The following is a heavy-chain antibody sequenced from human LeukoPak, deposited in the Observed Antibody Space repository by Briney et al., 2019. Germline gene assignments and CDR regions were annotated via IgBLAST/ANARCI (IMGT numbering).Heavy chain of an antibody. CDR3: ARVSFPPPSYSSSWYIGY. CDR2: IYYSGST. Sequence: PSETLSLTCTVSGGSISSSSYYWGWIRQPPGKGLEWIGSIYYSGSTYYNPSLKSRVTISVDTSKNQFSLKLSSVTAADTAVYYCARVSFPPPSYSSSWYIGYWGQGTLVTVSS. D-gene: IGHD6-13*01. CDR1: GGSISSSSYY. V-gene: IGHV4-39*01. J-gene: IGHJ4*02.